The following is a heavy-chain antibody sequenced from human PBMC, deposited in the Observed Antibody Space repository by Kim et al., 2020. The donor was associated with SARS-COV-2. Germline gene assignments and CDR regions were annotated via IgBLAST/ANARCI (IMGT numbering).Heavy chain of an antibody. Sequence: ASVKVSCKASGYTFTSSYIHWVRHTPVQGLEWMGIINPNGGTTSYAQKFQGRVAMTRDTSTSTVQMELTGLRSEDTAVYYCARRACSGSSCYFDYWGQGTLVTVSS. CDR3: ARRACSGSSCYFDY. J-gene: IGHJ4*02. CDR2: INPNGGTT. V-gene: IGHV1-46*01. CDR1: GYTFTSSY. D-gene: IGHD6-13*01.